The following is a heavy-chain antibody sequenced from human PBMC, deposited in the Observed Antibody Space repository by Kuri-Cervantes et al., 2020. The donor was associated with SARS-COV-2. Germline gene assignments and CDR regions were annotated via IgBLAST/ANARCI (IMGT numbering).Heavy chain of an antibody. CDR3: AREAYSSRWNYFDY. Sequence: SVKVSCKASGGTFSSYAISWVRQAPGQGLEWMGRIIPILGIANYAQKFQGRVTITADKSTSTAYMELSSLRSEDTAMYYCAREAYSSRWNYFDYWGQGTLVTVSS. J-gene: IGHJ4*02. CDR1: GGTFSSYA. CDR2: IIPILGIA. D-gene: IGHD6-13*01. V-gene: IGHV1-69*04.